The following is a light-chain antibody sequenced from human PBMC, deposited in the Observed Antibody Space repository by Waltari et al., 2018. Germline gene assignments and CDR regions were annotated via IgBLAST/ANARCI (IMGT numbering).Light chain of an antibody. Sequence: EIVMTPSPATLSVSPGAGATFSCRASQSVSSNLAWYQQNPGQAPRLLIYGPSTRATGIPARFSGSGSGTEFTLTLSSLQSEDFAVYYCQQYNSWPPTFGQGTKVEIK. V-gene: IGKV3-15*01. J-gene: IGKJ1*01. CDR2: GPS. CDR3: QQYNSWPPT. CDR1: QSVSSN.